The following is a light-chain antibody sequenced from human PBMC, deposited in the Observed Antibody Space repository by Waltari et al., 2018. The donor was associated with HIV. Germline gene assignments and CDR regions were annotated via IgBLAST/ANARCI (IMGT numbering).Light chain of an antibody. CDR3: TSYAGRNTLV. CDR2: EVF. CDR1: TSDVGAYNY. J-gene: IGLJ2*01. Sequence: QSALTQPPSASGFPGQSVTISCTGKTSDVGAYNYVSWYQQHPGKAPKLMIYEVFKRPSGVPDRFSGSKSGNTASLTVSGLQAEDEADYYCTSYAGRNTLVFGGGTKLTVL. V-gene: IGLV2-8*01.